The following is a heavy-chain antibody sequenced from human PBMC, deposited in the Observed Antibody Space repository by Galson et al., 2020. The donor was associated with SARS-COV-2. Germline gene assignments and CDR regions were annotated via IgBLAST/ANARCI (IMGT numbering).Heavy chain of an antibody. D-gene: IGHD3-3*01. CDR2: ITHSGTT. CDR1: GESFSPNY. Sequence: SETLSLTCAVYGESFSPNYWNWVRLPPGRGLEWIGEITHSGTTSYSPSLRSRVTISVDTSKNQFSLLLRSVTAADTAVYYCARARPSRSGFYYYYHMDVWGKGTTVTVSS. V-gene: IGHV4-34*01. CDR3: ARARPSRSGFYYYYHMDV. J-gene: IGHJ6*03.